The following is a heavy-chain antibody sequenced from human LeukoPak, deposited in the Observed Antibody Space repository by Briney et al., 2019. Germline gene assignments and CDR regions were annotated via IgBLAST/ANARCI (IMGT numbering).Heavy chain of an antibody. CDR1: GGSISSYY. Sequence: SETLSFTCTVSGGSISSYYWSWIRQPAGKGLEWIGRIYTSGSMNYNPSLKSRVTMSVDTSKNQFSLKLSSVTAADTAVYYCARDRSGLEVPYYYYGMDVWGQGTTVTVSS. CDR3: ARDRSGLEVPYYYYGMDV. J-gene: IGHJ6*02. CDR2: IYTSGSM. V-gene: IGHV4-4*07. D-gene: IGHD3-3*01.